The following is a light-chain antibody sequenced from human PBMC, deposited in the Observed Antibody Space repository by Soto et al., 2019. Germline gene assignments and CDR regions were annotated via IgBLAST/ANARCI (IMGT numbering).Light chain of an antibody. CDR2: YSS. J-gene: IGKJ1*01. V-gene: IGKV3D-15*01. CDR1: QSVRTN. Sequence: ELLITQFPYTLSVTPGETVTLSCGASQSVRTNLAWYQQRPGQAPRLLIHYSSTRATDVPARFSGSGSGTNFTLAISSLQSEDFAVYFCQQYAYWPETFGQGTKVDIK. CDR3: QQYAYWPET.